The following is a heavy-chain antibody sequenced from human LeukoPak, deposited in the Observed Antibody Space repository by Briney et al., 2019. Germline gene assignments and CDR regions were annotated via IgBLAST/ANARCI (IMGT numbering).Heavy chain of an antibody. Sequence: PSETLSLTCAVYGGSFSGYYWSWIRQPPGKGLEWIGEINHSGSTNYNPSLKSRVTISVDTSKNQFSLKLSSVTAADTAVYYCARASGGQDWYFDLWGRGTLVTVSS. D-gene: IGHD2-15*01. CDR2: INHSGST. J-gene: IGHJ2*01. V-gene: IGHV4-34*01. CDR1: GGSFSGYY. CDR3: ARASGGQDWYFDL.